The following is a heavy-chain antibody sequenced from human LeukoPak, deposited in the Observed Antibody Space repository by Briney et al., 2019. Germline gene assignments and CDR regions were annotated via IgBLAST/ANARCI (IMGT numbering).Heavy chain of an antibody. D-gene: IGHD6-19*01. CDR2: IDQDGSDK. J-gene: IGHJ4*02. V-gene: IGHV3-7*04. Sequence: GGSLRLSCAASGFAFSSYWMAWVRQAPGKGLGWVANIDQDGSDKNYVDSVKGRFTISRDNARNSLYLQMNSLRVEATAVYFCARGYNSALDYWGQGVLVTVSS. CDR1: GFAFSSYW. CDR3: ARGYNSALDY.